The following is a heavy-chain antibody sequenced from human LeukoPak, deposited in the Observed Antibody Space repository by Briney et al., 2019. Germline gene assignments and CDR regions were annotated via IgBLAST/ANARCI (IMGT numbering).Heavy chain of an antibody. V-gene: IGHV3-21*01. CDR1: GFTFSSYS. D-gene: IGHD1-26*01. CDR3: ARRAGSYFDDAFDI. Sequence: GGSLRLSCAASGFTFSSYSMNWVRQAPGKGLEWVSSISTSSNYIYYADSMKGRFTISRDNAKNSLYLQMNSLSAEDTAVYYCARRAGSYFDDAFDIWGQGIMVTVSS. CDR2: ISTSSNYI. J-gene: IGHJ3*02.